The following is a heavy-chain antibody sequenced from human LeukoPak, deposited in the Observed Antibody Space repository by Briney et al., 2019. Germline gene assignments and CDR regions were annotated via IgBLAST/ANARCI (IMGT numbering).Heavy chain of an antibody. CDR2: ISYDGSNK. CDR1: GFTFSSYA. CDR3: AREGATVTTSVRRFDY. Sequence: GGSLRLSCAASGFTFSSYAMHWVRPAPGKGLEWVAVISYDGSNKYYADSVKGRFTISRDNSKNTLYLQMNSLRAEDTAVYYCAREGATVTTSVRRFDYWGQGTLVTVSS. J-gene: IGHJ4*02. D-gene: IGHD4-17*01. V-gene: IGHV3-30-3*01.